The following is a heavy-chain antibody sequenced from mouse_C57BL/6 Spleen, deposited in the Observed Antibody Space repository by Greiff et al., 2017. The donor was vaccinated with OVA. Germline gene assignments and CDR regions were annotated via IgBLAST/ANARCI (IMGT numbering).Heavy chain of an antibody. J-gene: IGHJ4*01. V-gene: IGHV7-3*01. CDR2: IRNKANGYTT. Sequence: EVKLMESGGGLVQPGGSLSLSCAASGFTFTDYYMSWVRQPPGKALEWLGFIRNKANGYTTEYSASVKGRFTISRDNSQSILYLQMNALRAEDSATYYCARDGSYAMDYWGQGTSVTVSS. CDR3: ARDGSYAMDY. CDR1: GFTFTDYY.